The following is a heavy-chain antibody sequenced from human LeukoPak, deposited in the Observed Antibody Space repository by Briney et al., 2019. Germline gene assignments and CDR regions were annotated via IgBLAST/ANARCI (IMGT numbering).Heavy chain of an antibody. D-gene: IGHD3-22*01. CDR2: ISYDGSNK. J-gene: IGHJ4*02. V-gene: IGHV3-30-3*01. CDR1: GFTFSSYA. Sequence: PGGSLRLSCTASGFTFSSYAMHWVRQAPGKGLEWVAVISYDGSNKYYAGSVKGRFTISRDNSKNTLYLQMNSLRAEDTAVYYCAREDLAGYDSSAYFDYWGQGTLVTVSS. CDR3: AREDLAGYDSSAYFDY.